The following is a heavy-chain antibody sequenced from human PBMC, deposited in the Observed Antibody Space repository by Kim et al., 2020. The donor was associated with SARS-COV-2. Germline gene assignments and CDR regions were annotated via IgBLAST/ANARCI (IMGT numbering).Heavy chain of an antibody. V-gene: IGHV4-39*07. CDR3: AREGAVAVDGGFFDY. J-gene: IGHJ4*02. CDR2: IYYSGST. Sequence: SETLSLTCTVSGGSISSSSYYWGWIRQPPGKGLEWIGSIYYSGSTYYNPSLKSRVTISVDTSKNQFSLKLSSVTAADTAVYYCAREGAVAVDGGFFDYWGQGTLVTVSS. CDR1: GGSISSSSYY. D-gene: IGHD6-19*01.